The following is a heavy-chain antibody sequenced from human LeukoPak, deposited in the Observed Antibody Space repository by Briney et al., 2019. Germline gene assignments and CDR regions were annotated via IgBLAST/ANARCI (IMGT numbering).Heavy chain of an antibody. V-gene: IGHV3-49*03. Sequence: GGSLRLSCSASGFTFGDYPMGWFRQAPGKGLEWVGFIRGKVYGGTTEYAASVKGRFTISGDDSKSIAYLQMNSLKTEDTAVCYCTRGNWSPGYWGQGTLVTVSS. CDR1: GFTFGDYP. CDR2: IRGKVYGGTT. CDR3: TRGNWSPGY. J-gene: IGHJ4*02. D-gene: IGHD1-20*01.